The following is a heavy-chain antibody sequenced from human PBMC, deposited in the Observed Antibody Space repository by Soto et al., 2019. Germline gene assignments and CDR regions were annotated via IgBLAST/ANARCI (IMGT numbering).Heavy chain of an antibody. CDR3: ARSVEGHFDY. D-gene: IGHD6-19*01. J-gene: IGHJ4*02. CDR1: GFTFSVYS. Sequence: EVQLVESGGDLVQRGGSLRLSCVASGFTFSVYSMNWVRQAPGKGLEWFSYITSDTKTIKYADSVKGRLTISRDNAKNSVYPQMTSRRDEGTAVYYCARSVEGHFDYWGQGTVVTVSS. CDR2: ITSDTKTI. V-gene: IGHV3-48*02.